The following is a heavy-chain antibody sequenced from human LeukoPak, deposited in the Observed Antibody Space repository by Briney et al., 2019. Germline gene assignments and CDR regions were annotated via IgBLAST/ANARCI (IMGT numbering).Heavy chain of an antibody. CDR2: IKGDGSST. V-gene: IGHV3-74*01. J-gene: IGHJ4*02. CDR1: GFTFSSYW. D-gene: IGHD7-27*01. CDR3: AKDLSGH. Sequence: GGSLRLSCAASGFTFSSYWMHWVRHTPGKGLVWVSRIKGDGSSTSYADSVKGRFTISRDNAKNTLYLQMNSLRAEDTAVYYCAKDLSGHWGQGTLVTVSS.